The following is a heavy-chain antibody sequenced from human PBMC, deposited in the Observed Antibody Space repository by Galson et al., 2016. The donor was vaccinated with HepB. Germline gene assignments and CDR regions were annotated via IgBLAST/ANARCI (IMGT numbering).Heavy chain of an antibody. CDR3: ATDILTGYHAFHI. Sequence: SVKVSCKASGGTFSNYGFNWVRQAPGQGLEWMGGIIPIFGPANYAQKFQGRITIIADESTTTVYVELSSLRSEDTAVYYCATDILTGYHAFHIWGQGTMVTGSS. J-gene: IGHJ3*02. CDR1: GGTFSNYG. D-gene: IGHD3-9*01. CDR2: IIPIFGPA. V-gene: IGHV1-69*13.